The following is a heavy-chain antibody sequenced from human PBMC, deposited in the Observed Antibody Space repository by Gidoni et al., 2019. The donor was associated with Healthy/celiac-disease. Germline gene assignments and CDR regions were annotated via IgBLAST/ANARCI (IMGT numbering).Heavy chain of an antibody. D-gene: IGHD2-21*01. CDR2: ISWNSGSI. V-gene: IGHV3-9*01. Sequence: EVQLVESGGGLVQPGRSLRLSCAASGFTFDDYAMHWVRQAPGKGLEWVSGISWNSGSIGYADSVKGRFTISRDNAKNSLYLQMNSLRAEDTALYYCAKGRAKLGIVAEGHFDYWGQGTLVTVSS. CDR1: GFTFDDYA. CDR3: AKGRAKLGIVAEGHFDY. J-gene: IGHJ4*02.